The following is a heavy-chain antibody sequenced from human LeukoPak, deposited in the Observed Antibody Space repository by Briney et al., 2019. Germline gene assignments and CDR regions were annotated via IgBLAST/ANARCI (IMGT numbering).Heavy chain of an antibody. CDR1: GYTFTINK. D-gene: IGHD6-19*01. CDR3: ARVQGDSHGWYHFDY. J-gene: IGHJ4*02. CDR2: INPSDGST. V-gene: IGHV1-46*01. Sequence: ASVTVSCTASGYTFTINKLHRGRQTPGQGLAWMGMINPSDGSTIYAQRFQGRVTMTRDTSTSTVYMEVSRLTSEDTAIYYCARVQGDSHGWYHFDYWAQGTLVTVSS.